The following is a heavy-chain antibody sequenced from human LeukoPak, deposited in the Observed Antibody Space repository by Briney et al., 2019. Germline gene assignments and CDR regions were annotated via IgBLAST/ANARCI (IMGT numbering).Heavy chain of an antibody. Sequence: GASVKVSCKASGYTFINYDINWVRQATGQGLEWMGWMNPNSGNTGYAQKFQGRVTITRNTSISTAYMELSSLRSEDTAVYYCARDPGVGYSEGYMDVWGKGTTVTVSS. CDR2: MNPNSGNT. J-gene: IGHJ6*03. CDR3: ARDPGVGYSEGYMDV. D-gene: IGHD4-23*01. CDR1: GYTFINYD. V-gene: IGHV1-8*03.